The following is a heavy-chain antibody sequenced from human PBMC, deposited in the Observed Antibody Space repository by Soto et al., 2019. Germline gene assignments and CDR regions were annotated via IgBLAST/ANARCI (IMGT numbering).Heavy chain of an antibody. J-gene: IGHJ4*02. Sequence: EVQLLESGGALVQPGGSLRLSCAASGFTFSNYAMSWVRQAPGKGLDWISTITYSGGTTHYADSVKGRFTVSRDNSKNTLYLQVNSLRADDTAVYYCVRKYSYGSGTYLFYFDYWGQGTLVTVSS. CDR1: GFTFSNYA. D-gene: IGHD3-10*01. CDR3: VRKYSYGSGTYLFYFDY. CDR2: ITYSGGTT. V-gene: IGHV3-23*01.